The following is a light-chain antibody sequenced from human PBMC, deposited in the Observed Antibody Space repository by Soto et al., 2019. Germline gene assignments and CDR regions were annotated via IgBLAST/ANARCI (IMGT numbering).Light chain of an antibody. V-gene: IGKV3-15*01. J-gene: IGKJ4*01. CDR1: ESANSN. Sequence: EIVMTQSPATVSVSPGERATLSCRASESANSNLAWYQQKPGQAPRLLIYGASTRATGIPARFSGSGSGTEFTLTISSLQSEDFAVYYCRQFQKWPLTFGGGTKVEIK. CDR2: GAS. CDR3: RQFQKWPLT.